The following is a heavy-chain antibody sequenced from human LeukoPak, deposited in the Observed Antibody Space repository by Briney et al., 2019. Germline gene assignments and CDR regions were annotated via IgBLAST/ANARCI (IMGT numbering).Heavy chain of an antibody. V-gene: IGHV4-38-2*02. CDR1: GYSISSGYY. J-gene: IGHJ2*01. Sequence: SETLSLTCTVSGYSISSGYYWGWIRQPPGKGLEWIGSIYHSGSTYYNPSLKSRVTISVDTSKNQFSLKLSSVTAADTAVYYCARTTSLDRLGYFDLWGRGTLVTVSS. CDR3: ARTTSLDRLGYFDL. CDR2: IYHSGST. D-gene: IGHD3/OR15-3a*01.